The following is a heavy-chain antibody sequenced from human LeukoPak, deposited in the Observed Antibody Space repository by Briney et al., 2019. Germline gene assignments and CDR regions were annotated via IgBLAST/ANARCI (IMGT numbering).Heavy chain of an antibody. J-gene: IGHJ4*02. Sequence: GGSLRLSCAAAGFTFSNAWMSWVRQAPGKGLEWVGRIKSKTYGGTTDYAAPVKGRFTISRDDSKNTLYLQMNSLKTEDTAVYYCTTGDIFFDYWGQGTLVTVSS. D-gene: IGHD2-15*01. CDR3: TTGDIFFDY. V-gene: IGHV3-15*01. CDR1: GFTFSNAW. CDR2: IKSKTYGGTT.